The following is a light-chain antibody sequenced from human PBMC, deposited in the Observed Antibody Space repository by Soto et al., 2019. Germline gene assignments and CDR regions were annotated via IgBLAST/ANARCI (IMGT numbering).Light chain of an antibody. CDR1: QSVSVN. Sequence: EIVMTQSPATLSVSPGERATLSCRASQSVSVNLAWYQQKPGQAPRLLIYGASTRATGIPARVSGSGSGTEFTLPLSSLQSEDFAVYYCQQYKNWPPFNFGPGTNVDIK. CDR3: QQYKNWPPFN. V-gene: IGKV3-15*01. CDR2: GAS. J-gene: IGKJ3*01.